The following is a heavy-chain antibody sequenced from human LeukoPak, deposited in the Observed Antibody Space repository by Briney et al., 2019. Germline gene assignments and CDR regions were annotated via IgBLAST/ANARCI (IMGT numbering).Heavy chain of an antibody. D-gene: IGHD3-10*01. CDR2: ISGSGDST. CDR1: GFTFINFA. CDR3: AKDDVKYYYGSGSYYKFDY. J-gene: IGHJ4*02. Sequence: GGSLRLSCAASGFTFINFAMSWVRQAPGKGLEWVSAISGSGDSTYHADSVKGRFTISRDNSKNTLYLQMNSLRAEDTALYYCAKDDVKYYYGSGSYYKFDYWGQGTLVTVSS. V-gene: IGHV3-23*01.